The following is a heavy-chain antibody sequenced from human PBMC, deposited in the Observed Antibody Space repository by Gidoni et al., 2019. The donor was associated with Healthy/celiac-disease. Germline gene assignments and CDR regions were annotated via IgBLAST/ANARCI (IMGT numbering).Heavy chain of an antibody. D-gene: IGHD3-9*01. V-gene: IGHV1-18*01. J-gene: IGHJ6*02. CDR3: AREQDPYYDILTTPPLYYYYGMDV. Sequence: QVQLVQSGAEVKKPGASVKVSCKASGYTFTSYGISWVRQAPGQGLEWMGWISAYNGNTNYAQKIQGRGTMTTDTSTSTAYMELRSLRSDDTAVYYCAREQDPYYDILTTPPLYYYYGMDVWGQGTTVTVSS. CDR2: ISAYNGNT. CDR1: GYTFTSYG.